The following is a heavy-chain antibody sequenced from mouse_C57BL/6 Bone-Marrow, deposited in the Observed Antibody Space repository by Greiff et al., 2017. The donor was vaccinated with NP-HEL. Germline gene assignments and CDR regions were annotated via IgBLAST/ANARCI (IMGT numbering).Heavy chain of an antibody. CDR1: GYTFTSYL. CDR3: ARGYLLLPYWYFDV. V-gene: IGHV1-69*01. CDR2: IDPSDSYT. Sequence: VQLQQPGAELVMPGASVKLSCKASGYTFTSYLMHWVKQRPGQGLEWIGEIDPSDSYTNYNQKFKGKSTLTVDKSSSTAYMQRSSLTSEDSAVYYCARGYLLLPYWYFDVWGTGTTVTVSS. D-gene: IGHD1-1*01. J-gene: IGHJ1*03.